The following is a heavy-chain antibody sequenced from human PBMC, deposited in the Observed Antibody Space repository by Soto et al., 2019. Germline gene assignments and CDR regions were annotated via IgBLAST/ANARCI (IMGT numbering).Heavy chain of an antibody. J-gene: IGHJ2*01. D-gene: IGHD2-2*01. CDR3: ARRCNSTRYLDL. CDR1: GYTFTSYG. Sequence: QVQLVQSGAEVKKPGASVKVSCKASGYTFTSYGICWVRQAPGQGLEWMGWISGYNGNTNYAQNLQGRVTMTTDTTTSTVYMGLRSVRSDVTSVYCCARRCNSTRYLDLWGRGTLVIVSS. CDR2: ISGYNGNT. V-gene: IGHV1-18*01.